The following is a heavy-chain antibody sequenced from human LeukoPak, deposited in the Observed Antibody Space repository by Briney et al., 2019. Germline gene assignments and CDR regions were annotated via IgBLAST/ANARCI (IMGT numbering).Heavy chain of an antibody. V-gene: IGHV4-34*01. CDR2: INHSGST. CDR1: GGSFSGYF. J-gene: IGHJ4*02. CDR3: ARPNSSSGSIVQFDY. Sequence: SETLSLTCAVYGGSFSGYFWNWIRQPPGKGLEWIGEINHSGSTHHNPSLKSRVTISIDTSKNQISLKLTSVTAADTAVYYCARPNSSSGSIVQFDYWGQGTLVTVSS. D-gene: IGHD6-13*01.